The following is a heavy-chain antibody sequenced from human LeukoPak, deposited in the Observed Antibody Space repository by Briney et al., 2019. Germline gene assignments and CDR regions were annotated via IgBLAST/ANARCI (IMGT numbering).Heavy chain of an antibody. CDR1: RGTFSSYA. J-gene: IGHJ5*02. CDR2: IIPTFGTA. V-gene: IGHV1-69*13. CDR3: ARDLAMVRGARYRPYNWFDP. D-gene: IGHD3-10*01. Sequence: SVKVSCKASRGTFSSYALIWVRQAPGQGLEWMGGIIPTFGTAAYAQKFQGRVAISADESTSTAYMELSSLTSEDTAVYYCARDLAMVRGARYRPYNWFDPWGQGTLVTVSS.